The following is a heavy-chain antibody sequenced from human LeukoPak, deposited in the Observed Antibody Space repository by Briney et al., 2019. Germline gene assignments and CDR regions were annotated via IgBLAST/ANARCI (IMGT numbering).Heavy chain of an antibody. CDR1: GFTFSSYS. D-gene: IGHD3-22*01. Sequence: NPGGSLRLSCAASGFTFSSYSMNWVRQAPGKGLEWVSSISSSSSYIYYADSVKGRLTISRDNAKNSLYLQMNSLRAEDTAVYYCAVASSGYYLDAFDIWGQGTMVTVSS. J-gene: IGHJ3*02. CDR2: ISSSSSYI. V-gene: IGHV3-21*01. CDR3: AVASSGYYLDAFDI.